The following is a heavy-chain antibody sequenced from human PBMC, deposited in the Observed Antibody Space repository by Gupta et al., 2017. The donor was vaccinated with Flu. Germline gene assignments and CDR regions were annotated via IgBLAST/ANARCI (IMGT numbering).Heavy chain of an antibody. Sequence: EVQLVESGGGLIQPGGSLRLSCAASGFTFSSYEMNWVRQAPGKGLEWISYISSSGSILNYADSVKGRFTISRDNAKNSLYLQMNSLRVEDMAVYYCARSRWGGTNPADYFDFWGQGTLLTVYS. CDR1: GFTFSSYE. D-gene: IGHD3-16*01. CDR2: ISSSGSIL. V-gene: IGHV3-48*03. J-gene: IGHJ4*02. CDR3: ARSRWGGTNPADYFDF.